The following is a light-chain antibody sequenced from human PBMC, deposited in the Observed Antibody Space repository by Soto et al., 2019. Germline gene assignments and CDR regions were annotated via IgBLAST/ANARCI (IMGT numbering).Light chain of an antibody. Sequence: DIQMTQSPSSLSASVGDRVTITCRASQSISNFLNWVQHKPGNAPKVLISAASTLQSRVPPRFSGGGSGTEFTLTISSXXPXDSALYFCQQDYSPLLAFGAGTRVEIK. CDR3: QQDYSPLLA. CDR2: AAS. J-gene: IGKJ4*01. CDR1: QSISNF. V-gene: IGKV1-39*01.